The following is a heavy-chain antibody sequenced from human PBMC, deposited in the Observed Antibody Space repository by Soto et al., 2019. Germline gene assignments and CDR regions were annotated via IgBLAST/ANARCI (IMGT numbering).Heavy chain of an antibody. J-gene: IGHJ5*02. CDR3: ARGEGRLVGTWFDP. CDR2: INRSGST. V-gene: IGHV4-34*01. CDR1: GGSFSSYY. Sequence: SETLSLTCDVYGGSFSSYYWNWIRQPPGKGLEWLGEINRSGSTNYNPSLEGRATISLDTSKTQFSLKLTSMTAADTAVYYCARGEGRLVGTWFDPWGQGTLVTGLL. D-gene: IGHD5-12*01.